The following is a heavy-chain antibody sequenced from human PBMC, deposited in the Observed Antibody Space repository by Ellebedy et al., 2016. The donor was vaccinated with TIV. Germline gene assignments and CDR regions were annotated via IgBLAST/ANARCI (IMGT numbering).Heavy chain of an antibody. CDR1: GFSLSTSGMC. CDR2: IDWDDDK. V-gene: IGHV2-70*11. D-gene: IGHD6-19*01. J-gene: IGHJ4*02. Sequence: SGPTLVXPTQTLTLTCTFSGFSLSTSGMCVSWIRQPPGKALEWLARIDWDDDKYYSTSLKTRLTISKDTSKNQVVLTMTNMDPVDTATYYCARNVMDSSGWYTLLGYWGQGTLVTVSS. CDR3: ARNVMDSSGWYTLLGY.